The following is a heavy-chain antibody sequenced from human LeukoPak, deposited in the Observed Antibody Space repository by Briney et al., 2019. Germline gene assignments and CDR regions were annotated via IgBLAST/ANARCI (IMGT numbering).Heavy chain of an antibody. CDR2: IYYSGST. CDR3: ARGDSSGYYYDY. V-gene: IGHV4-30-4*01. D-gene: IGHD3-22*01. Sequence: SETLSLTCTVSGGSISSGGYYWSWIRQPPGKGLEWIGYIYYSGSTYSNPSLRSRVTISIDTSKNHFSLKLNSVTAADTAVYYCARGDSSGYYYDYWGQGTLVTVSS. J-gene: IGHJ4*02. CDR1: GGSISSGGYY.